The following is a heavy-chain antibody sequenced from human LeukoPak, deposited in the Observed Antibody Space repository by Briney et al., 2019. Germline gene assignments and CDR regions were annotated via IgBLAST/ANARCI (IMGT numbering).Heavy chain of an antibody. CDR2: ISAYNGNT. CDR1: GYAFTSNG. J-gene: IGHJ4*02. D-gene: IGHD1-14*01. V-gene: IGHV1-18*01. CDR3: VRDRIRDATGDY. Sequence: ASVKLCCNASGYAFTSNGISWVRQAPGQGLGLMGWISAYNGNTTYPQKLQGRATMTTHTSTSTAYIELRSLRSDDTAVYYCVRDRIRDATGDYWGQGTLVTASS.